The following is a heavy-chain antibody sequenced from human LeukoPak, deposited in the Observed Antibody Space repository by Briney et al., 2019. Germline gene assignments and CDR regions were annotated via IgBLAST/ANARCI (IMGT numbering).Heavy chain of an antibody. V-gene: IGHV4-4*07. J-gene: IGHJ2*01. CDR1: GGSISSYY. CDR2: TYTSGST. D-gene: IGHD3-10*01. Sequence: SETLSLTCTVSGGSISSYYWSWIRQPAGKGLEWIGRTYTSGSTNYNPSLKSRVTMSVDTSKNQFSLKLSSVTAADTAVYYCARDLYYYGSGSYYPTDWYFDLWGRGTLVTVSS. CDR3: ARDLYYYGSGSYYPTDWYFDL.